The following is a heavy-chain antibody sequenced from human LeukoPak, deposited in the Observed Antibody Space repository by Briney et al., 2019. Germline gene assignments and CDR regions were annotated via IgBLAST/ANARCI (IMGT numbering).Heavy chain of an antibody. Sequence: IIYPGDSDTRYSPSFQGQVTISADKSISTAYLQWSSLKASDTAMYYCARREVGSSGWYDYWGQGTLVTVSS. D-gene: IGHD6-19*01. CDR2: IYPGDSDT. J-gene: IGHJ4*02. V-gene: IGHV5-51*01. CDR3: ARREVGSSGWYDY.